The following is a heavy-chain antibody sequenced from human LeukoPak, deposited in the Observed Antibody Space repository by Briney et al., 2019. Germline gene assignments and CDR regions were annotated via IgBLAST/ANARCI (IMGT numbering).Heavy chain of an antibody. CDR1: GYTFTSYG. D-gene: IGHD2-2*01. CDR2: ISAYNGNT. J-gene: IGHJ4*02. V-gene: IGHV1-18*01. Sequence: ASVKVSCKASGYTFTSYGISWVRQAPGQGLEWMGWISAYNGNTNYAQKLQGRVTMTTDTSTSTAYMELRSLRSDDTAVYYCAREVGYCSSTSCRGYYFAYWGQGTLVTVSS. CDR3: AREVGYCSSTSCRGYYFAY.